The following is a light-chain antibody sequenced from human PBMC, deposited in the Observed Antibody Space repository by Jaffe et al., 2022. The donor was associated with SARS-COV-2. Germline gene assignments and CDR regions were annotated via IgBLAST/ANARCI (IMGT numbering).Light chain of an antibody. J-gene: IGKJ4*01. CDR3: QQLNGFPLT. CDR2: AAS. CDR1: QGITSH. Sequence: DIQLTQSPSFLSASVGDTVTITCRASQGITSHLAWYQQKPGKVPKLLIYAASTLQDGVPSRFSGSGSGTEFILTIRSLQPEDFATYYCQQLNGFPLTFGGGTKVEIK. V-gene: IGKV1-9*01.